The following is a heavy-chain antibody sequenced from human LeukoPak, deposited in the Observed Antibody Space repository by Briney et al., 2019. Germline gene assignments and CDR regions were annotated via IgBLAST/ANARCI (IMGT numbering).Heavy chain of an antibody. CDR2: IYYSGST. V-gene: IGHV4-59*01. D-gene: IGHD3-22*01. Sequence: SETLSLTCTVSGGSISSYYWSWIRQPPGKGLECIGYIYYSGSTNYNPSLKSRVTISVDRSKNQFFLKLSSVTAADAAVYYCARDGGDYDSTGPLFDYWGQGTLVTVSS. CDR1: GGSISSYY. J-gene: IGHJ4*02. CDR3: ARDGGDYDSTGPLFDY.